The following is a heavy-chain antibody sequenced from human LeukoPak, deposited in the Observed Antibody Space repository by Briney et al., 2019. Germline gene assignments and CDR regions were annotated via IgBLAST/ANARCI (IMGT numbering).Heavy chain of an antibody. J-gene: IGHJ4*02. D-gene: IGHD6-19*01. CDR1: GGSISSYY. V-gene: IGHV4-4*07. CDR2: IYTSGST. Sequence: SETLSLTCTVSGGSISSYYWNWIRQPAEKGLEWIGRIYTSGSTNYNPSLKSRVTMSVDTSKNQFSLKLSSVTAADTAVYYCARGRSSGWYFFYFDYWGQGTLVTVSS. CDR3: ARGRSSGWYFFYFDY.